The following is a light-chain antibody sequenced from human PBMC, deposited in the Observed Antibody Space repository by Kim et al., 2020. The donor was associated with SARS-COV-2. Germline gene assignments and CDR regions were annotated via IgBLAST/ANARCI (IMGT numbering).Light chain of an antibody. J-gene: IGKJ1*01. V-gene: IGKV1-39*01. CDR1: QSISNY. CDR2: AAS. Sequence: ASVGDRVTITCRASQSISNYLNWYQQEPGKAPKLLIYAASSLQSGVPSRCSGSGSGTDFTLTISSLQPGDSATYYCQQSYGVPKTFGQGTKVDIK. CDR3: QQSYGVPKT.